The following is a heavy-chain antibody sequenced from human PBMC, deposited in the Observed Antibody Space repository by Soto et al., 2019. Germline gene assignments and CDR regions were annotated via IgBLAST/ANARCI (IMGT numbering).Heavy chain of an antibody. CDR3: ARVPGEDDFDY. D-gene: IGHD7-27*01. CDR2: INPASGDT. J-gene: IGHJ4*02. CDR1: GYIFTGHY. Sequence: GASVKVSCKTSGYIFTGHYMYWVRQAPGQGLEWMGWINPASGDTNYVQKFQGRVSMTRDTSINTAYMELRRLRSDDTAVYYCARVPGEDDFDYWGQGTLVTVSS. V-gene: IGHV1-2*02.